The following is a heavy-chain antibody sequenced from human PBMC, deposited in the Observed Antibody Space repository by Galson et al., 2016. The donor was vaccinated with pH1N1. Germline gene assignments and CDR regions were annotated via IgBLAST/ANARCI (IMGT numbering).Heavy chain of an antibody. Sequence: SLRLSCAASGFTFGTYAMTWVRQAPGKGLEWVSTISSSGGTTFYTDSVKGRFTISRDYSKNTLYLHMNSLRAGDTAVYYCARGRYDYDGDFGFWGQGTLVTVSS. V-gene: IGHV3-23*01. CDR3: ARGRYDYDGDFGF. D-gene: IGHD4-23*01. CDR2: ISSSGGTT. CDR1: GFTFGTYA. J-gene: IGHJ4*02.